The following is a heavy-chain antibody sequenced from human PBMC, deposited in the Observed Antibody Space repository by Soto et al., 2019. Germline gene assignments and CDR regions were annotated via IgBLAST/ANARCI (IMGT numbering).Heavy chain of an antibody. J-gene: IGHJ6*02. D-gene: IGHD3-22*01. V-gene: IGHV1-69*13. CDR2: IIPIFGTA. CDR1: GGTFSSYA. CDR3: ARGVADYYDSSGYLPPPTRYYYGMDV. Sequence: SVKVSCKASGGTFSSYAISWVRQAPGQGLEWMGGIIPIFGTANYAQKFQGRVTITADESTGTAYMELSSLRSEDTAVYYCARGVADYYDSSGYLPPPTRYYYGMDVWGQGTTVTVSS.